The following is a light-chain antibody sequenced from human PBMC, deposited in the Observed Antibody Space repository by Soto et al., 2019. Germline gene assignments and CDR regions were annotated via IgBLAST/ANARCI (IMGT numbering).Light chain of an antibody. J-gene: IGKJ1*01. Sequence: EIVLTQSPGTLSLSPGERATLACRASQSVSRTYLAWYQQKPVQAPRLLIYATSSRATGIPDRFSGSGSGTDFTPTISRLEPEDFAVYYCQQYGSSPTFGQGTKVDIK. V-gene: IGKV3-20*01. CDR3: QQYGSSPT. CDR1: QSVSRTY. CDR2: ATS.